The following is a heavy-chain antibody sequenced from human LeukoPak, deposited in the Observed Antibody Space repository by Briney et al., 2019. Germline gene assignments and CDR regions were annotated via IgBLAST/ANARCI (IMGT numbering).Heavy chain of an antibody. CDR3: ARISGTPSNFDY. CDR2: ISTSGSTI. J-gene: IGHJ4*02. Sequence: QPGGSLRLSCAASGFTFSSYEMNWVRQAPGRGLEWVSYISTSGSTIYYADSVKGRFTTSRDNAKNSLYLQMNSLRAEDTAVYYCARISGTPSNFDYWGQGTLVTVSS. D-gene: IGHD1-7*01. V-gene: IGHV3-48*03. CDR1: GFTFSSYE.